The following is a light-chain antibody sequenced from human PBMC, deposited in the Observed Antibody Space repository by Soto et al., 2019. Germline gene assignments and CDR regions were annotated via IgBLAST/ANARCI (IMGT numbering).Light chain of an antibody. CDR3: QQHSKWRPT. J-gene: IGKJ3*01. Sequence: DIVMTQWPATRSVSPWERDKLSCRASQSVSSNLAWYQQKPGQAPWLLSYGAPNRASGIPARFSGSGSGTEFTITISSLQHEDFAVYYCQQHSKWRPTFGHGTKVDIK. CDR1: QSVSSN. V-gene: IGKV3D-15*01. CDR2: GAP.